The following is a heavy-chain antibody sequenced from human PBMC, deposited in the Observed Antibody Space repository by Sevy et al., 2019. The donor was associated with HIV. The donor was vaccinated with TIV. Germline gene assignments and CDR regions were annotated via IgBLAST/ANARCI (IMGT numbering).Heavy chain of an antibody. CDR1: GGTFSSYA. V-gene: IGHV1-69*04. CDR3: AAGPFGAVIINWFDP. Sequence: ASVKVSCKASGGTFSSYAISWVRQAPGQGLEWMGRIIPILGIANYAQKFQGRVTITADKSTSTAYMELSSLRSEDTAVYYCAAGPFGAVIINWFDPWGQGTLVTVSS. CDR2: IIPILGIA. J-gene: IGHJ5*02. D-gene: IGHD3-3*01.